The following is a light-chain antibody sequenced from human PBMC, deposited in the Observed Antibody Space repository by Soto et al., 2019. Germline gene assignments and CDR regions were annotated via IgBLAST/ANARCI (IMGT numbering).Light chain of an antibody. V-gene: IGLV1-40*01. CDR1: TSNIGAPYD. Sequence: QSVLTQPPSVSGAPGQRVSISCTGSTSNIGAPYDVHWYQHLPGTAPKLLIYGDNNRPSGVPDRFSGSKSGTSASLAITRLQAQDEADYHSQSYDISLHNYVFGTGTKVTV. CDR3: QSYDISLHNYV. CDR2: GDN. J-gene: IGLJ1*01.